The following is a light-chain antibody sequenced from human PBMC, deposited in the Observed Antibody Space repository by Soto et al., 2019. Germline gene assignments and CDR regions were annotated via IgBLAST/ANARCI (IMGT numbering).Light chain of an antibody. V-gene: IGKV3-11*01. J-gene: IGKJ3*01. CDR1: QNVSTY. CDR3: QQRTNWLT. Sequence: EIVLTQSPATLSLSPGERATLSCRASQNVSTYLAWYQQKPGQAPRLLIYDASNRATGIPARFSGSGSGTDFTLTISSLEPEDFAEYYCQQRTNWLTFGPGTKVEIK. CDR2: DAS.